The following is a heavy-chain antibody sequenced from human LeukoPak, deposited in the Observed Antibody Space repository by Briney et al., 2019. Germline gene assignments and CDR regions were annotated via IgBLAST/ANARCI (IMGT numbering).Heavy chain of an antibody. CDR3: ASRTTTPGGWFDP. V-gene: IGHV4-39*07. CDR1: GGSISSSSYF. D-gene: IGHD1-1*01. J-gene: IGHJ5*01. CDR2: IYHSGST. Sequence: SETLSLTCTVSGGSISSSSYFWGWIRQPPEKGLEWIGTIYHSGSTYYNPSLKSRVTISVDKSKNQFSLRLSSVTAADTAVYYCASRTTTPGGWFDPWGQGILVTVST.